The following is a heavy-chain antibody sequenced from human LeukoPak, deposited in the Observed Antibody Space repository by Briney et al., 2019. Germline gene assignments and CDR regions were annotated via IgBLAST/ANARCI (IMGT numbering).Heavy chain of an antibody. CDR1: GFTFSSYS. Sequence: GGSLRLSCAASGFTFSSYSMNWVRQAPGKGLEWVSSISSSSSYIYYADSVKGRFTISRDNAKNSLYLQMNSLRAEGTAVYYCARDLEPIYDILTGYYTNWFDPWGQGTLVTVSS. J-gene: IGHJ5*02. V-gene: IGHV3-21*01. D-gene: IGHD3-9*01. CDR2: ISSSSSYI. CDR3: ARDLEPIYDILTGYYTNWFDP.